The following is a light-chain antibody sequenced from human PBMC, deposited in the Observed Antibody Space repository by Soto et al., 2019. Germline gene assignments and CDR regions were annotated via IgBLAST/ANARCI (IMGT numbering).Light chain of an antibody. CDR3: QQRHMWPIT. CDR1: QSFRGL. V-gene: IGKV3-11*01. Sequence: EVVLTQSPVTLSLSPGERATLSCRASQSFRGLLAWYQQKPGQAPRILIYDAYNRATVIPPRFSASVSGTDFTLTISSLEPEDSAVYYCQQRHMWPITCGQGTRLEIK. J-gene: IGKJ5*01. CDR2: DAY.